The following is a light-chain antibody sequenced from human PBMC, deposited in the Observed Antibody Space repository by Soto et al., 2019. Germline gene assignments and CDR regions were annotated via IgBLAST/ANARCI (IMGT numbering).Light chain of an antibody. CDR2: LNSDGSH. CDR1: SGHSSYA. V-gene: IGLV4-69*01. J-gene: IGLJ3*02. CDR3: QTWGTGIV. Sequence: QPVLTQSPSASASLGASVKLTCTLSSGHSSYAIAWHQQQPEKGPRYLMKLNSDGSHSKGDGIPDRFSGSSSGAERYLTISSLQSEDEADYSCQTWGTGIVFGGGTKPTVL.